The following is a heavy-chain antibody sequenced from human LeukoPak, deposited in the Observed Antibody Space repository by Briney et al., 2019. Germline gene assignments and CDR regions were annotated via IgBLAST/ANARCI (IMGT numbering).Heavy chain of an antibody. CDR2: IYYSGST. V-gene: IGHV4-39*07. CDR1: GGSITNYY. Sequence: SETLSLTCTVSGGSITNYYWGWIRQPPGKGLEWIGSIYYSGSTYYNPSLKSRVTISVDTSKNQFSLKLSSVTAADTAVYYCASTAAAGYFDYWGQGTLVTVSS. J-gene: IGHJ4*02. CDR3: ASTAAAGYFDY. D-gene: IGHD6-13*01.